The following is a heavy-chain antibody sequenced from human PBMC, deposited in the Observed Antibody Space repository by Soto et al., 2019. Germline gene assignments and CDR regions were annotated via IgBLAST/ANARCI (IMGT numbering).Heavy chain of an antibody. Sequence: QITLKEAGPTLVKPTQTLTLTCTFSGFSLTTSGLGVGWVRQSPGKALECLALIYWDDTKHYNPSLQSRLTIPKDTSKNQVVLTITNIDPVDAGTYCCAHNTFRGYFDNRGLGTLVTVSS. V-gene: IGHV2-5*02. CDR2: IYWDDTK. CDR3: AHNTFRGYFDN. J-gene: IGHJ4*03. CDR1: GFSLTTSGLG.